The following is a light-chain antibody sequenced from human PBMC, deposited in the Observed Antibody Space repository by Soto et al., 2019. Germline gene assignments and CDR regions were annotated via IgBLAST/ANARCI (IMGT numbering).Light chain of an antibody. CDR2: EAS. CDR3: QHYDNWPFT. CDR1: QRLRTN. V-gene: IGKV3-15*01. Sequence: EIVMTQSPATLSVSPGGRATLSCRASQRLRTNLAWYRHKPGQAPSLLIYEASTRATGIPARFSGSGSGTEFTLTISSLQSEDCAIYYCQHYDNWPFTFGQGTKLEI. J-gene: IGKJ2*01.